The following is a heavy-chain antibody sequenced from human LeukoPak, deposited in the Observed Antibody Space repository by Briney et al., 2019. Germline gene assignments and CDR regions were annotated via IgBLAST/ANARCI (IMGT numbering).Heavy chain of an antibody. V-gene: IGHV1-2*02. CDR2: MNPNSCGT. CDR3: ARDGDYHQYWFDP. CDR1: GFTFTGYY. J-gene: IGHJ5*02. D-gene: IGHD4-17*01. Sequence: GASVKVSFKASGFTFTGYYMHLVRQAPGQGLELKGWMNPNSCGTNYGQKFQGRVTMTRHTSISTAYVELRRLRSDHTAVYYCARDGDYHQYWFDPCGQGTLVTVSS.